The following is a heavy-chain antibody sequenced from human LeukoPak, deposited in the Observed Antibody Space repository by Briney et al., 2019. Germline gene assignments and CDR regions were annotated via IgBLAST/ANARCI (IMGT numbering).Heavy chain of an antibody. CDR1: GGSISSYY. J-gene: IGHJ4*02. Sequence: PSETLSLTCTVSGGSISSYYWSRIRQPPGKGLEWIGYIYYSGSTNYNPSLKSRVTISVDTSKNQFSLKLSSVTAADTAVYYCAREVRGVISYYFDYWGQGTPVTVSS. CDR2: IYYSGST. V-gene: IGHV4-59*12. D-gene: IGHD3-10*01. CDR3: AREVRGVISYYFDY.